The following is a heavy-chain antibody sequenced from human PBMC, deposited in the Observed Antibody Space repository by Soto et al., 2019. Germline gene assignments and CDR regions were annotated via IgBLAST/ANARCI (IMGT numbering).Heavy chain of an antibody. CDR3: TTDPIVGAHRGMRWFDP. CDR2: IKSKTDGGTT. D-gene: IGHD1-26*01. Sequence: GGSLRLSCAASGFTFSNAWMSWVRQAPGKGLEWVGRIKSKTDGGTTDYAAPVKGRFTISRDDSKNTLYLQMNSLKTEDTAVYYCTTDPIVGAHRGMRWFDPWGQGTLVTVSS. J-gene: IGHJ5*02. V-gene: IGHV3-15*01. CDR1: GFTFSNAW.